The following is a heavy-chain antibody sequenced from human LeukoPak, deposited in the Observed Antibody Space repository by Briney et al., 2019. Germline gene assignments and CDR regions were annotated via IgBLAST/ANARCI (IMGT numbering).Heavy chain of an antibody. V-gene: IGHV4-34*01. CDR1: GGSFSGYY. CDR2: INHSGST. CDR3: ATEGRYYDSSGYYSNSIDY. Sequence: SETLSLTCAVYGGSFSGYYWSWIRQPPGKGLEWIGEINHSGSTNYNPSLKSRVTISVDTSKNQFSLKLSSVTAADTAVYYCATEGRYYDSSGYYSNSIDYWGQGTLVTVSS. J-gene: IGHJ4*02. D-gene: IGHD3-22*01.